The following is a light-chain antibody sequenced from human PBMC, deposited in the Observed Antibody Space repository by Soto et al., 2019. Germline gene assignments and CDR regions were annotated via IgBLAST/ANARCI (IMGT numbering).Light chain of an antibody. Sequence: DIMVTQSPDSLAVSLGERATINCKSSQSVFYSSNNKNYLAWYQQKPGQPPKLLIYWASTRESGVPDRFSGSGSGTDFTLTISSLQAEDVAVYYCQQYYSSPVNFGGGTKVEIK. CDR3: QQYYSSPVN. CDR2: WAS. CDR1: QSVFYSSNNKNY. V-gene: IGKV4-1*01. J-gene: IGKJ4*01.